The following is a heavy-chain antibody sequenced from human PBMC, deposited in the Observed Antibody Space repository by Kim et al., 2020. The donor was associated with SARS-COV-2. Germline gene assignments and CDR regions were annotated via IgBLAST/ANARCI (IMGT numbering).Heavy chain of an antibody. V-gene: IGHV3-48*03. Sequence: GGSLRLSCAASGFTFSSYEMNWVRQAPGKGLEWVSYISSSGSTIYYADSVKGRFTISRDNAKNSLYLQMNSLRAEDTAVYYCARFQGYDSYYYYYGMDVWGQGTTVTVSS. CDR2: ISSSGSTI. J-gene: IGHJ6*02. CDR1: GFTFSSYE. CDR3: ARFQGYDSYYYYYGMDV. D-gene: IGHD5-12*01.